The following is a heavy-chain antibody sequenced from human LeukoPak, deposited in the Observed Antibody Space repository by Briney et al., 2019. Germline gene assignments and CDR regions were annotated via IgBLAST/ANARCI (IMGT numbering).Heavy chain of an antibody. V-gene: IGHV3-23*01. CDR3: AKGRRGYSYGSYYYYYMDV. D-gene: IGHD5-18*01. CDR2: ISGSGGST. J-gene: IGHJ6*03. Sequence: GGSLRLSCAASGFTFSSYAMSWVRQAPGKGLEWVSAISGSGGSTYYADSVKGRFTISRDNSKNTLYLQMNSLRAEDTAVYYCAKGRRGYSYGSYYYYYMDVWGKGTTVTVPS. CDR1: GFTFSSYA.